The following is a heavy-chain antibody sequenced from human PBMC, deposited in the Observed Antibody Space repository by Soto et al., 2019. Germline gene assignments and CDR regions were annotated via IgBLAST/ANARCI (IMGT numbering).Heavy chain of an antibody. Sequence: QVQLVESGGGVVQPGRSLRLSCAASGFTFSSYAMHWVRQAPGKGLEWVAVISYDGSNKYYADSVKRRFTISRDNSKNTLYLQMSSLRAEDTAVYYCARDRGSYGRDYFDYWGQGTLVTVSS. J-gene: IGHJ4*02. D-gene: IGHD1-26*01. CDR1: GFTFSSYA. CDR3: ARDRGSYGRDYFDY. V-gene: IGHV3-30-3*01. CDR2: ISYDGSNK.